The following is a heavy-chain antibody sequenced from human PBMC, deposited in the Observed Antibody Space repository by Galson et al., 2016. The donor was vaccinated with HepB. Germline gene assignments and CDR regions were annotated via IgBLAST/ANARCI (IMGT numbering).Heavy chain of an antibody. V-gene: IGHV1-18*01. Sequence: SVKVSCKASGYSFTSYGISWVRQAPGQGLEWMGWISANNGDTNYAQKLQGRVTMTTDTSTTTAYMELRSLRSDDTAVYYCARVLSKNPQDFDYWGQGTLVTVSS. J-gene: IGHJ4*02. CDR3: ARVLSKNPQDFDY. CDR1: GYSFTSYG. CDR2: ISANNGDT. D-gene: IGHD3-16*02.